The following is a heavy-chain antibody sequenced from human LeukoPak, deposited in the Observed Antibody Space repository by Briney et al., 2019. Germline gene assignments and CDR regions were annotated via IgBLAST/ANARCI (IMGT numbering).Heavy chain of an antibody. J-gene: IGHJ4*02. CDR1: GFTLSSYW. CDR3: ARTPGATSDY. D-gene: IGHD1-26*01. Sequence: QPGGSLRLSCAASGFTLSSYWMHWVRQAPGKGLVWVSRINSDGSSTSYADSMKGRFTISRDNAKNTLYLQMNSLRVEDTAVYYCARTPGATSDYWGQGTLVTVSS. V-gene: IGHV3-74*01. CDR2: INSDGSST.